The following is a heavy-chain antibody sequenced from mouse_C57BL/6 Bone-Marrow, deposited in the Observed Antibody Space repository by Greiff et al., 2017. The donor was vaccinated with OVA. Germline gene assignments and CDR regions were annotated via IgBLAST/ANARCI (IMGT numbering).Heavy chain of an antibody. J-gene: IGHJ2*01. D-gene: IGHD1-1*01. CDR2: IHPNSGST. V-gene: IGHV1-64*01. Sequence: QVQLQQSGAELVKPGASVKLSCKASGYTFTSYWMHWVKQRPGQGLEWIGMIHPNSGSTNYNEKFKSKATLTVDKSSSTAYMQLSSLTSEDSAVYYCARKGSYYGSSYFDYWGQGTTLTVSS. CDR3: ARKGSYYGSSYFDY. CDR1: GYTFTSYW.